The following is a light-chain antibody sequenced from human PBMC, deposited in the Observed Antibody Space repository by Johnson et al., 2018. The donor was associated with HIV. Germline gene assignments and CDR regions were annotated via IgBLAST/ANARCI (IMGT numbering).Light chain of an antibody. V-gene: IGLV1-51*01. Sequence: PVLTQPPSVSAAPGQKVTISCSGTSSNIGNNYVSWYQQFTGTAPKLVIHDNNKRPSGIPDRFSGSKSGTSATLGITGLQTGDEADYYCGTWDSSLSAGGANYVFGTGTKVTVL. J-gene: IGLJ1*01. CDR1: SSNIGNNY. CDR3: GTWDSSLSAGGANYV. CDR2: DNN.